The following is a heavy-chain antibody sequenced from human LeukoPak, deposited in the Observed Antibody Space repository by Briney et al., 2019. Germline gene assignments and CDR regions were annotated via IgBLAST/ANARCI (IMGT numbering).Heavy chain of an antibody. J-gene: IGHJ4*02. V-gene: IGHV4-39*07. Sequence: SETLSLTCTVSGDSIRGSSYYWGWIRQPPGKGLEWIGSIYYSGSTYHNPSLKSRGTISVDTSKNQFSLNLSSVTAADTAVYYCARGIGVRGVCLGYWGQGTLVTVSS. CDR3: ARGIGVRGVCLGY. D-gene: IGHD3-10*01. CDR2: IYYSGST. CDR1: GDSIRGSSYY.